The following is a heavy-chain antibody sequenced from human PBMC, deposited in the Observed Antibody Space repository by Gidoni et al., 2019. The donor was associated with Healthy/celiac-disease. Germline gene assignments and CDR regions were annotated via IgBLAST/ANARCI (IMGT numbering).Heavy chain of an antibody. V-gene: IGHV4-34*01. CDR3: ARGRGHYDILTGTYLHYYYYYGMDV. CDR1: GGSFSGYY. Sequence: QVQLQQWGAGLLKPSETLSLPCAFYGGSFSGYYWRWIRQPPGKGLEWIGEINHSGSTNYNPARKSRVTISVDKSKNQFSLKLSSVTAADTAVYYCARGRGHYDILTGTYLHYYYYYGMDVWGQGTTVTVSS. J-gene: IGHJ6*02. CDR2: INHSGST. D-gene: IGHD3-9*01.